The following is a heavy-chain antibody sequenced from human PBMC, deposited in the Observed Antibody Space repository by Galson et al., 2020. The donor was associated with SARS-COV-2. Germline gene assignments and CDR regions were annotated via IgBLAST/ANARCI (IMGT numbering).Heavy chain of an antibody. D-gene: IGHD3-10*01. CDR2: INHSGST. V-gene: IGHV4-34*01. Sequence: SDTLSLTCAVYGGSFSGYYWSWIRQPPGKGLEWIGEINHSGSTNYNPSLKSRVTISVDTSKNQFSLKLSSVTAADTAVYYCARGAITMVRGVISYGMDVWGQGTTVTVSS. CDR3: ARGAITMVRGVISYGMDV. J-gene: IGHJ6*01. CDR1: GGSFSGYY.